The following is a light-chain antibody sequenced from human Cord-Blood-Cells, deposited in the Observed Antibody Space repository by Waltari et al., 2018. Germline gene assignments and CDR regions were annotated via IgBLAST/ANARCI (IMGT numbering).Light chain of an antibody. CDR1: QSVSSN. Sequence: EIVMTQSPATLSVSPGERATLSCRASQSVSSNLAWYQQKPGQAPRHLIYGASTRATGIPARFSGSGSGTEFTLTISSLQSEDLAVYYCQQYNNWPRTFGQGTKVEIK. CDR2: GAS. J-gene: IGKJ1*01. V-gene: IGKV3-15*01. CDR3: QQYNNWPRT.